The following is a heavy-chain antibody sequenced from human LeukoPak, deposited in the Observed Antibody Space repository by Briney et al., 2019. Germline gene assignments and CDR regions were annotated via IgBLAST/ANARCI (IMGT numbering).Heavy chain of an antibody. Sequence: GASLQISGEGSGSIFTSYWIGWVRPLPGKGLGGMGIIYHGDSDTIYSPSFQGQGTISADKSISTAYLQWSSLKASDTAMYYCARRITMVRGVSRTLHYFDYWGQGTLVTVSS. J-gene: IGHJ4*02. D-gene: IGHD3-10*01. CDR1: GSIFTSYW. V-gene: IGHV5-51*01. CDR2: IYHGDSDT. CDR3: ARRITMVRGVSRTLHYFDY.